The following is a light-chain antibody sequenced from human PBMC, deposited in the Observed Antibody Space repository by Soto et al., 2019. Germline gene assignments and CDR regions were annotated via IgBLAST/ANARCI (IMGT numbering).Light chain of an antibody. CDR3: CSYAGNNKV. Sequence: QSALTQPPSASGSPGQSVTISCTGTSSDVGNYNYVYWYQQHPGKVPKLMIYEVNKRPSGVPDRFSGSKSGNTASLTVSGLQAEDEADYYCCSYAGNNKVFGGGTKVTVL. CDR1: SSDVGNYNY. CDR2: EVN. V-gene: IGLV2-8*01. J-gene: IGLJ3*02.